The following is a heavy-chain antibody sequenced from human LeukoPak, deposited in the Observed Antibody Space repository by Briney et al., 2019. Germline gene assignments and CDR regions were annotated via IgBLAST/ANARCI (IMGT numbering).Heavy chain of an antibody. CDR3: ARGDTVVIGGYYYYGMDV. CDR2: INTNTGNP. Sequence: GASVKVSCKAPGYTFTSYAMNWVRQAPGQGLEWMGWINTNTGNPTYAQGFTGRFVFSLDASVSTAYLQISSLKAEDTAVYYCARGDTVVIGGYYYYGMDVWGQGTTVTVSS. CDR1: GYTFTSYA. V-gene: IGHV7-4-1*02. J-gene: IGHJ6*02. D-gene: IGHD4-23*01.